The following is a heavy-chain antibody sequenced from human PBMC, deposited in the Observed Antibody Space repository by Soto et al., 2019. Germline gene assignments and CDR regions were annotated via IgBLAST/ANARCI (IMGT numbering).Heavy chain of an antibody. CDR1: GYSFTSYW. CDR2: IYPGDSDT. J-gene: IGHJ6*02. Sequence: EVQLVQSGAEVKKPGESLQISCKGSGYSFTSYWIGWVRQMPGKGLEWMGIIYPGDSDTRYSPSFQGQVTISADKSISTAYLQWSSLKASDTAMYYCARLNSMGVVAASYYYYYGMDVWGQGTTVTVSS. D-gene: IGHD2-15*01. CDR3: ARLNSMGVVAASYYYYYGMDV. V-gene: IGHV5-51*01.